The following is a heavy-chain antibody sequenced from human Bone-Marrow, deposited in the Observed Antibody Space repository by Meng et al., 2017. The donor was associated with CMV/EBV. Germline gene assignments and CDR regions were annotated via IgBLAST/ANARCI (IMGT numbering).Heavy chain of an antibody. CDR3: AREYSSSWRIYFDY. V-gene: IGHV3-21*01. J-gene: IGHJ4*02. CDR2: ISSSSYI. Sequence: GECLKISCAASGFTFSSYSMNWVRQAPGKGLEWVSSISSSSYIYYADSVKGRFTISRDNAKNSLYQQMNSLRAEDTAVYYCAREYSSSWRIYFDYWGQGTLVTVSS. CDR1: GFTFSSYS. D-gene: IGHD6-13*01.